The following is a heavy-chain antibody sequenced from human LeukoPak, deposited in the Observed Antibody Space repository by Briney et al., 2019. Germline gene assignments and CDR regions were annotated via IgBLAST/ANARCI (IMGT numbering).Heavy chain of an antibody. Sequence: GGSLRLSCAASGFTFSSYWMSWVRQAPGKGLEWVANIKQDGSEKYYVDSVKGRFTISRDNAKNSLYLQMNSLRAEDTAVYYCARDGTTHGWFGELLADYLDYWGQGTLVTVSS. D-gene: IGHD3-10*01. CDR2: IKQDGSEK. J-gene: IGHJ4*02. V-gene: IGHV3-7*01. CDR3: ARDGTTHGWFGELLADYLDY. CDR1: GFTFSSYW.